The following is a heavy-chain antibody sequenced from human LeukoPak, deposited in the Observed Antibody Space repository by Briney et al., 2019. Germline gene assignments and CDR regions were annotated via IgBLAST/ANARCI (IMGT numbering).Heavy chain of an antibody. CDR3: ARRPDGYNYDY. V-gene: IGHV4-4*02. J-gene: IGHJ4*02. CDR1: GGSISSSNW. D-gene: IGHD5-24*01. CDR2: IYYSGST. Sequence: SGTLSLTCAVSGGSISSSNWWSWVRQPPGKGLEWIGYIYYSGSTNYNPSLKSRVTISVDTSKNQFSLKLSSVTAADTAVYYCARRPDGYNYDYWGQGTLVTVSS.